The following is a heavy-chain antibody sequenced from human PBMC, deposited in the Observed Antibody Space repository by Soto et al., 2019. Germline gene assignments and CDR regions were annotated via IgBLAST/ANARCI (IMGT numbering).Heavy chain of an antibody. D-gene: IGHD3-9*01. CDR1: GFTFSSYS. J-gene: IGHJ4*02. Sequence: PGGSLRLSCAASGFTFSSYSMNWARQAPGKGLEWVSSISSSSSYIYYADSVKGRFTISRDNAKNSLYLQMNSLRAEDTAVYYCARGSILTGYYFFDYWGQGTRVTVSS. CDR2: ISSSSSYI. CDR3: ARGSILTGYYFFDY. V-gene: IGHV3-21*01.